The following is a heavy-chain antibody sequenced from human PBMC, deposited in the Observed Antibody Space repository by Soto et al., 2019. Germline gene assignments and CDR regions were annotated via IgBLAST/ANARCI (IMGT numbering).Heavy chain of an antibody. CDR3: AREVQVHSPAFVY. Sequence: QVQLVQSGAEMKKPGSSVKVSCQSSGGTFNTYAMNWVRQAPGQGPEWMGDISPMFGAANYAPKFQGRVTSTADESMGTSYMQLSSLTSEDTALYFCAREVQVHSPAFVYWGQGTLVTVSS. V-gene: IGHV1-69*19. CDR1: GGTFNTYA. D-gene: IGHD2-15*01. CDR2: ISPMFGAA. J-gene: IGHJ4*02.